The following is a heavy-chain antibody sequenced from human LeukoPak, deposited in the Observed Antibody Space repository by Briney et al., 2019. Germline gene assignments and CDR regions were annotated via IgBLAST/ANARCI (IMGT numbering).Heavy chain of an antibody. CDR3: ARGGGWSPYYFDY. Sequence: SETLSLTCTVSGGSISSDSYYWGWIRQPPGKGLEWIGSIYYGGSTYYNPSLKSRVTISIDTSKNQFSLKLISVTAADTAVYYCARGGGWSPYYFDYWGQGTLVTVSS. J-gene: IGHJ4*02. D-gene: IGHD6-19*01. V-gene: IGHV4-39*07. CDR1: GGSISSDSYY. CDR2: IYYGGST.